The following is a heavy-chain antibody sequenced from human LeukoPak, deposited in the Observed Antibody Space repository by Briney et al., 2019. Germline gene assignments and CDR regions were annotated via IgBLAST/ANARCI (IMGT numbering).Heavy chain of an antibody. Sequence: PGGSLRLSCAASGFTFSSFSMNWVRQAPGKGLEWVSYISRDSGVTYYADSVRGQFTISRDKDQNSLSLQMSSLRAEDTAIYYCTRDHDWAFDVWGQGTMVTVSS. D-gene: IGHD3-9*01. CDR3: TRDHDWAFDV. J-gene: IGHJ3*01. CDR1: GFTFSSFS. CDR2: ISRDSGVT. V-gene: IGHV3-48*01.